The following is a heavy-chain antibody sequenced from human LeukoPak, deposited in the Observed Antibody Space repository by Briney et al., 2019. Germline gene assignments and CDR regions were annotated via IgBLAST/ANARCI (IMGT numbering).Heavy chain of an antibody. D-gene: IGHD2-15*01. CDR1: GGSFSGYY. Sequence: PSETLSLTCAVYGGSFSGYYWSWIRQPPGKGLEWIGEINHSGSTNYNPSLKSRVTISVDTSKNQFSLKLSSVTAADTAVYYCARQASCGGSCHPHLDFWGQGTLVTVSS. CDR2: INHSGST. V-gene: IGHV4-34*01. CDR3: ARQASCGGSCHPHLDF. J-gene: IGHJ4*02.